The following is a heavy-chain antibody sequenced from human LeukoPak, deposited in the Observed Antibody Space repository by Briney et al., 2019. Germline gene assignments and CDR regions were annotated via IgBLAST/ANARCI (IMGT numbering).Heavy chain of an antibody. J-gene: IGHJ5*01. CDR3: ARVINSGYDTRGWFDS. Sequence: GSLRLSCAASGFIFSSYWMSWVRQAPGKGLEWVANINQDGSEKYYVDSVKGRFTISRDNAKNSLYLQMNSLRAEDTAVYYCARVINSGYDTRGWFDSWGQGTLVTVSS. V-gene: IGHV3-7*01. D-gene: IGHD5-12*01. CDR1: GFIFSSYW. CDR2: INQDGSEK.